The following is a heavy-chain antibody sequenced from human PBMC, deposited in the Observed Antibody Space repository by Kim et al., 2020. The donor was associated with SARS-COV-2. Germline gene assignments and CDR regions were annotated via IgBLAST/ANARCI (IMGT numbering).Heavy chain of an antibody. J-gene: IGHJ6*02. CDR3: ARLAPSWFGEPYYYYGMDV. CDR1: GGSISSYY. D-gene: IGHD3-10*01. CDR2: IYYSGST. Sequence: SETLSLTCTVSGGSISSYYWSWIRQPPGKGLEWIGYIYYSGSTNYNPSLKSRVTISVDTSKNQFSLKLSSVTAADTAVYYCARLAPSWFGEPYYYYGMDVWGQGTTVTVSS. V-gene: IGHV4-59*08.